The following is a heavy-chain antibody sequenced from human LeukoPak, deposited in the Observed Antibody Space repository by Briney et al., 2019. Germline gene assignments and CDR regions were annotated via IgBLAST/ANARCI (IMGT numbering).Heavy chain of an antibody. J-gene: IGHJ4*02. CDR1: GFTFSSYG. CDR3: AKDFSDSSGYRPRYFDY. V-gene: IGHV3-30*18. D-gene: IGHD3-22*01. CDR2: ISYDGRDK. Sequence: GGSLRLSCGASGFTFSSYGMHWVRQAPGKGLEWVAVISYDGRDKYYADSLKGRFTISRDKSKNTLYLQMNSLRAEDTAVYYCAKDFSDSSGYRPRYFDYWGQGTLVTVSS.